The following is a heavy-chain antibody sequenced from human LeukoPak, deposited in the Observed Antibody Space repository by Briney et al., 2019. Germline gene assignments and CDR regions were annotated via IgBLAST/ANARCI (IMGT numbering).Heavy chain of an antibody. V-gene: IGHV1-46*01. CDR3: ARVKGERRNSNHRRFDP. J-gene: IGHJ5*02. Sequence: ASVKVSRKASGYTFTSYYMHWVRQAPGQGLEWMGIINPSGGSTSYAQKFQGRVTMTRDTSTSTVYMELSSLRSEDTAVYYCARVKGERRNSNHRRFDPWGQGTLVTVSS. CDR2: INPSGGST. CDR1: GYTFTSYY. D-gene: IGHD4-11*01.